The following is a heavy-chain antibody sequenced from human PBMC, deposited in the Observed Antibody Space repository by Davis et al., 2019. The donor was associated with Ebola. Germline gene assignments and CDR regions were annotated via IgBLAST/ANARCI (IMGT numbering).Heavy chain of an antibody. V-gene: IGHV3-21*01. CDR2: ISSSSSYI. D-gene: IGHD3-3*01. J-gene: IGHJ3*02. CDR1: GFTFSSYS. CDR3: ARVVTFGVVTYDAFDI. Sequence: PGGSLRLSCAASGFTFSSYSMNWVRQAPGKGLEWVSSISSSSSYIYYADSVKGRFTISRDNAKNSLYLQMNSLRAEDTAVYYCARVVTFGVVTYDAFDIWGQGTMVTVSS.